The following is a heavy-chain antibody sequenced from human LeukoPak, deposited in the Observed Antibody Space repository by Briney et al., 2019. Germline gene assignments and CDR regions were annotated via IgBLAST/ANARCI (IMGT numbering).Heavy chain of an antibody. Sequence: GASVKVSCKASGFTFTSSAVQWMRQARGQRLEWIGWIVVGSGNTNYAQKFQERVTITRDMSTSTAYMELSSLRSEDTAVYYCAAAIDYGDYLPPLGYWGQGTLVTVSS. CDR1: GFTFTSSA. J-gene: IGHJ4*02. D-gene: IGHD4-17*01. CDR3: AAAIDYGDYLPPLGY. CDR2: IVVGSGNT. V-gene: IGHV1-58*01.